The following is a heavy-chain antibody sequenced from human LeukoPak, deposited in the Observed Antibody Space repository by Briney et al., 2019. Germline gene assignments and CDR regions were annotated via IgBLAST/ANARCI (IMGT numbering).Heavy chain of an antibody. CDR3: AREGTMVRGLAFDI. D-gene: IGHD3-10*01. V-gene: IGHV4-59*01. CDR2: IYYSGST. J-gene: IGHJ3*02. CDR1: GGSINNFY. Sequence: SETLSLTCTVSGGSINNFYWTWIRQPPGKGLEWIGYIYYSGSTNYNPSLKSRVTISVDTSKNQFSLRLNSVTAADTAVYYCAREGTMVRGLAFDIWGQGTMVTVSS.